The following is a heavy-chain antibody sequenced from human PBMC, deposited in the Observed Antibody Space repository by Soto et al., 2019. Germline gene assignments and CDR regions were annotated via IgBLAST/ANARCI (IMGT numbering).Heavy chain of an antibody. V-gene: IGHV4-31*03. D-gene: IGHD6-19*01. CDR3: AREQWGFDS. CDR1: GGTITTNGRY. CDR2: IYYTGNS. J-gene: IGHJ4*02. Sequence: SETQSLTSTVSGGTITTNGRYWTWIRQHPGQGLEWIAYIYYTGNSYLNPSLKSRLSISVDTSKNQFSLELRSVTAAETAVYYCAREQWGFDSWGQGTLVTVSS.